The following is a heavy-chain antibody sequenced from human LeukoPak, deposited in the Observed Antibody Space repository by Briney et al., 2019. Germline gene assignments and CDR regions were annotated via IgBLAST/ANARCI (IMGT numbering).Heavy chain of an antibody. V-gene: IGHV4-59*01. CDR3: AKYGLYSFDS. CDR2: IHNSGST. CDR1: GGTITEYY. Sequence: SETLSLTCTVSGGTITEYYWSWIRQPQGKGLQWIGYIHNSGSTNSNPSLKSRVTMSVDTSKNQFFLKLASVTAADTAVYYCAKYGLYSFDSWGQGTLVTVSS. D-gene: IGHD4-17*01. J-gene: IGHJ4*02.